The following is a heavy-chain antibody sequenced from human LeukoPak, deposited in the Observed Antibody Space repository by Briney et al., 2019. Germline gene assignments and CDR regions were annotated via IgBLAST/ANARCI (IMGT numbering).Heavy chain of an antibody. V-gene: IGHV3-30*04. D-gene: IGHD3-16*01. CDR2: LSSDGSKK. CDR3: VRDGGRGAFDI. CDR1: GLTFSNYA. Sequence: GRSLRLPCAASGLTFSNYAMDWVRQAPGKGLEWVAVLSSDGSKKYYTDSVKGRFTISRDKSNNTLYLQMNSLRPEDTAVYYCVRDGGRGAFDIWGQGTRVTVSS. J-gene: IGHJ3*02.